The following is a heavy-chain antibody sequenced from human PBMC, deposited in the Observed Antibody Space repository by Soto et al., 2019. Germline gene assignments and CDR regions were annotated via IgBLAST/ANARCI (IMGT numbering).Heavy chain of an antibody. CDR2: ISAYNGNT. J-gene: IGHJ5*02. D-gene: IGHD2-15*01. Sequence: PSVKVSCKASGYTFTGYYMHWVRQAPGQGLEWMGWISAYNGNTNYAQKLQGRVTMTTDTSTSTAYMELRSLRSDDTAVYYCAKDQGYGSGGSCHGNWFDPWGQGTLVTVSS. CDR1: GYTFTGYY. V-gene: IGHV1-18*04. CDR3: AKDQGYGSGGSCHGNWFDP.